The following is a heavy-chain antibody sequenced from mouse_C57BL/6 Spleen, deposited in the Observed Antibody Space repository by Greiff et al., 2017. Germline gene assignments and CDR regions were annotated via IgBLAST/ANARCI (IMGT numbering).Heavy chain of an antibody. V-gene: IGHV1-53*01. CDR2: INPSNGGT. D-gene: IGHD1-1*01. Sequence: QVQLQQPGTELVKPGASVKLSCKASGYTFTSYWMHWVKQRPGQGLEWIGNINPSNGGTNYNEKFKSKATLTVDKSSSTAYMQLSSLTSEDSAVYCGARSGGSSHFDYWGQGTTLTGSS. CDR3: ARSGGSSHFDY. J-gene: IGHJ2*01. CDR1: GYTFTSYW.